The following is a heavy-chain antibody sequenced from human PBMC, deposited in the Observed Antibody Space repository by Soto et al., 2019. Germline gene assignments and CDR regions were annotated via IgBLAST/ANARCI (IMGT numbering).Heavy chain of an antibody. J-gene: IGHJ6*03. CDR3: ARGIGYCSSTSCPVYYMDV. D-gene: IGHD2-2*01. V-gene: IGHV1-69*02. CDR1: GGTFSSYT. Sequence: VASVKVSCKASGGTFSSYTISWVRQAPGQGLEWMGRIIPILGIANYAQKFQGRVTITADKSTSTAYMELSSLRSEDTAVYYCARGIGYCSSTSCPVYYMDVWGKGTTVTVSS. CDR2: IIPILGIA.